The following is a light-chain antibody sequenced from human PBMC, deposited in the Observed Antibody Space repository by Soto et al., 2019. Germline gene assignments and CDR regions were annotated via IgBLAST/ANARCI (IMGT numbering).Light chain of an antibody. V-gene: IGLV1-47*01. J-gene: IGLJ1*01. CDR2: RNN. Sequence: QSALTQPPSASATPGQRVTISCPGSISNIGSNPVYWHQQLPGKTPKLPIFRNNQRRSGVPNRFSDSKSGTAASLPISGLRSADEADYYCAAWDDSLSVYVFGSGTKVTVL. CDR1: ISNIGSNP. CDR3: AAWDDSLSVYV.